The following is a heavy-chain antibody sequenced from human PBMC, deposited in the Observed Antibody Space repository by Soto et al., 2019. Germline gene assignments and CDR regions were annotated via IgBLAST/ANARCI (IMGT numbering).Heavy chain of an antibody. CDR2: IYYSGST. CDR3: ARSYYYDSSGLDY. D-gene: IGHD3-22*01. CDR1: GGSISSYY. Sequence: SETLSLTCTVSGGSISSYYWSWIRQPPGKGLEWIGYIYYSGSTNYNPSLKSRVTISVDTSKNQFSLKLSSVTAADTAVYYCARSYYYDSSGLDYWGQGTLVTVSS. J-gene: IGHJ4*02. V-gene: IGHV4-59*01.